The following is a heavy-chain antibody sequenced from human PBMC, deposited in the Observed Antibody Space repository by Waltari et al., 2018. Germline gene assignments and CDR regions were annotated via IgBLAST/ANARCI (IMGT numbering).Heavy chain of an antibody. CDR3: ARAGFYRFDY. CDR1: GFTFSDYW. D-gene: IGHD3-16*02. Sequence: EVELVESGGVLVQPGGSLRLSCTGSGFTFSDYWMHWVRQAPGKGPVWVSRINPDGSDTTYADSVKGRFTISRDNAKDTLYLQMNSLRVEDTAVYYCARAGFYRFDYWGHGTLATVSS. J-gene: IGHJ4*01. V-gene: IGHV3-74*01. CDR2: INPDGSDT.